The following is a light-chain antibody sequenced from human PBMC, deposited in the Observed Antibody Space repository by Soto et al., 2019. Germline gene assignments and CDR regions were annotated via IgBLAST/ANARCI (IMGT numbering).Light chain of an antibody. V-gene: IGKV3-15*01. CDR1: QSVGRN. CDR3: QQFHNWPRT. CDR2: GES. Sequence: EIVMTQSPASLSVSPGERAALSCRASQSVGRNLAWYQQKPGQAPRLLIFGESTRATGVPARFSGSGSGTEFTLIISGLQSEDFAVYYCQQFHNWPRTFGQGTKVDIK. J-gene: IGKJ1*01.